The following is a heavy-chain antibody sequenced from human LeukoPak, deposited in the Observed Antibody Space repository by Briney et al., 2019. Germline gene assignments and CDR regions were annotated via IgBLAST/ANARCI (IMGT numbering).Heavy chain of an antibody. CDR1: GFTFTSYW. V-gene: IGHV3-74*01. D-gene: IGHD4-17*01. CDR3: ARPQHGDLYAFDI. Sequence: GGSLRLSCAASGFTFTSYWMHWVRQAPGKGLVWVSRINSDGSSTTYADSVKGRFTTSRDNAKNTLYLQMNSLRAEDTAVYYCARPQHGDLYAFDIWGQGTMVTVSS. CDR2: INSDGSST. J-gene: IGHJ3*02.